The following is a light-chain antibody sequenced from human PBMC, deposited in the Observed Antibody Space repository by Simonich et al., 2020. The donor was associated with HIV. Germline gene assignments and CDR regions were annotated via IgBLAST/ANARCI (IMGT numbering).Light chain of an antibody. CDR3: CSYAASTTLV. CDR2: EDN. J-gene: IGLJ2*01. Sequence: QSALTQPASVSGSPGQSIPISCTGTSSDVGSYNLVSWYQQHPGKAPKHIIDEDNKRPSGVSNRFAGSKSGNTAYLTISGLQADDEADYYCCSYAASTTLVFGGGTRLTVL. V-gene: IGLV2-23*01. CDR1: SSDVGSYNL.